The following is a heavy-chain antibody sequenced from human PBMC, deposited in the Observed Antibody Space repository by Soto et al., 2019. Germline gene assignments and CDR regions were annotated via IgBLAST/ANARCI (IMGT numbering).Heavy chain of an antibody. D-gene: IGHD4-17*01. V-gene: IGHV4-59*08. J-gene: IGHJ4*02. CDR2: IYYSGST. Sequence: SKTLSLTCTVSGGSISSYYWSWIRQPPGKGLEWIGYIYYSGSTNYNPSLKSRVTISVDTSKNQFSLKLSSVTAADTAVYYCARTTTVTRFDYWGQGTLVTVSS. CDR3: ARTTTVTRFDY. CDR1: GGSISSYY.